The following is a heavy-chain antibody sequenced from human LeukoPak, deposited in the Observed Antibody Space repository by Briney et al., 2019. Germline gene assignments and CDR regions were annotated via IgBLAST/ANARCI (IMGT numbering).Heavy chain of an antibody. J-gene: IGHJ3*02. CDR3: ASQGHYYDSSGYYLGNAFDI. D-gene: IGHD3-22*01. V-gene: IGHV4-30-2*01. Sequence: PSETLSLTCAVSGGSISSGGYSWSWIRQPPGKGLEWIGYIYHSGSTYYNPSLKSRVTISVDRSKNQSSLKLSSVTAADTAVYYCASQGHYYDSSGYYLGNAFDIWGQGTMVTVSS. CDR2: IYHSGST. CDR1: GGSISSGGYS.